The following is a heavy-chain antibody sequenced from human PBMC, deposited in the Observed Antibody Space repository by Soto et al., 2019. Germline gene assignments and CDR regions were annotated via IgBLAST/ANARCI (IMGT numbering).Heavy chain of an antibody. D-gene: IGHD2-21*01. CDR2: IKGGNGTT. CDR3: ARSINIAFDI. Sequence: QVQLVPSGAEVKKPGASVKVSCKASGYSFTTYSIHWVSQAPGQRLEWMGWIKGGNGTTQLPQKFPGRVTFTRDSSASTAYMELSSLESEDTAVYYCARSINIAFDIWGQGTMVIVSS. J-gene: IGHJ3*02. CDR1: GYSFTTYS. V-gene: IGHV1-3*01.